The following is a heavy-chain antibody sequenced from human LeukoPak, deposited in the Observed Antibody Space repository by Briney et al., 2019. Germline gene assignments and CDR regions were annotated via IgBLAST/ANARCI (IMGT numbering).Heavy chain of an antibody. D-gene: IGHD6-19*01. CDR3: TSRYSTGLNWFDP. V-gene: IGHV3-73*01. CDR2: IRSKANSYAT. Sequence: GGSLRLSCAASGFTFSGSAMHWVRQASGKGLEWVGRIRSKANSYATAYAASVKGRFTISRDDSKNTAYLQMNSLKTEDTAVYYCTSRYSTGLNWFDPWGQGTLVTVSS. J-gene: IGHJ5*02. CDR1: GFTFSGSA.